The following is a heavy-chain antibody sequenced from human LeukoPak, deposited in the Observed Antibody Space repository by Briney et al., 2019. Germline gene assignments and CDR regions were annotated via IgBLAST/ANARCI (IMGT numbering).Heavy chain of an antibody. Sequence: GGSLRLSCAASGFTVSSNYMSWVRQAPGKGLGWVSVIYSGGSTYYADSVKGRFTISRDNSKNTLYLQMNSLRAEDTAVYYCARGRGDCSSTSCYPYYFDYWGQGTLVTVSS. CDR3: ARGRGDCSSTSCYPYYFDY. CDR2: IYSGGST. V-gene: IGHV3-53*01. D-gene: IGHD2-2*01. J-gene: IGHJ4*02. CDR1: GFTVSSNY.